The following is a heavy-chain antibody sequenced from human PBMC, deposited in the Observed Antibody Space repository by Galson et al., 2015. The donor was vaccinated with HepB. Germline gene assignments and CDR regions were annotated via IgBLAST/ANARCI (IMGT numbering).Heavy chain of an antibody. D-gene: IGHD3-3*01. J-gene: IGHJ4*02. CDR2: LNSGGRT. CDR1: GFIFTNYG. V-gene: IGHV3-23*01. Sequence: SLRLSCAASGFIFTNYGMAWVRQAPGKGLEWVSHLNSGGRTEDAESVKGRFTISRDSSKRTLYLRMNSLRVEDTAIYYCARWRGAQSEFDHWGQGTLVTVSS. CDR3: ARWRGAQSEFDH.